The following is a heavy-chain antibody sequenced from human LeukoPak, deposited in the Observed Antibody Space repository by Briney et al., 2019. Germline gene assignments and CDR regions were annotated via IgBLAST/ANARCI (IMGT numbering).Heavy chain of an antibody. Sequence: GGSLRLSCAASGFTFSSYGMHWVRQAPGKGLEWVAFIRYDGSNKYYADSVKGRFTISRDNSKNTLYLQMNSLRAEDTAVYYCARVAVAGTGDAFDIWGQGTMVTVSS. CDR2: IRYDGSNK. CDR3: ARVAVAGTGDAFDI. V-gene: IGHV3-30*02. J-gene: IGHJ3*02. CDR1: GFTFSSYG. D-gene: IGHD6-19*01.